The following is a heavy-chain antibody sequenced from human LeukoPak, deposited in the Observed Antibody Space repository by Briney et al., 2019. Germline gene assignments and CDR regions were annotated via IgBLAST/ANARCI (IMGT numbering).Heavy chain of an antibody. CDR1: GYNFTVYY. D-gene: IGHD7-27*01. J-gene: IGHJ4*02. CDR2: MNPNSGGT. V-gene: IGHV1-2*02. CDR3: AKLTRGLTD. Sequence: ASVTLSCKSSGYNFTVYYMHWVRQAPGQGLEWMAWMNPNSGGTNYAQNFQGRVAMTRDTSNNTAYMELSRLNFDDTAVYYCAKLTRGLTDWGQGTLVTVSS.